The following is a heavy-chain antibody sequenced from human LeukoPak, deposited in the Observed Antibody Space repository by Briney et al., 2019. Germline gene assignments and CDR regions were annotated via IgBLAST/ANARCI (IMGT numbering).Heavy chain of an antibody. CDR3: ARGRIAASGSSRWVRNWFDP. V-gene: IGHV4-34*01. CDR2: INHSGST. Sequence: PSETLSLTCVVYGGPFSDYYWSWIRQSPGKGLEWIGEINHSGSTNYNPSLKSPVTILVDTSKNQFSLKLSSVTAADTAMYYCARGRIAASGSSRWVRNWFDPWGQGTLVTVSS. CDR1: GGPFSDYY. D-gene: IGHD6-13*01. J-gene: IGHJ5*02.